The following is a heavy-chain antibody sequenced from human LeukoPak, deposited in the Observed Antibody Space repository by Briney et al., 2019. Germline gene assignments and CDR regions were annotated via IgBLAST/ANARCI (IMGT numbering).Heavy chain of an antibody. CDR2: IYYSGNT. Sequence: PSETLSLTCTVSGGSISSSGYCWGWIRQPPGKGLEWIGSIYYSGNTYYNPSLKSRVTISGDTSKNQFSLKLTSVTAADTAVYYCAVDTAMVTSLDYYYGMDVWGQGTTVTVSS. V-gene: IGHV4-39*07. J-gene: IGHJ6*02. CDR1: GGSISSSGYC. D-gene: IGHD5-18*01. CDR3: AVDTAMVTSLDYYYGMDV.